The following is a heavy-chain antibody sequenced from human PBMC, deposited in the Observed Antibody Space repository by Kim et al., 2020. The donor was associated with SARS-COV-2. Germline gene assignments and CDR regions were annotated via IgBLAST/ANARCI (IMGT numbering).Heavy chain of an antibody. D-gene: IGHD2-15*01. CDR1: GFTFSSYA. V-gene: IGHV3-23*01. CDR3: AKPYCSGGSCYSSSVGVGWFDP. CDR2: ISGSGGST. Sequence: GGSLRLSCAASGFTFSSYAMSWVRQAPGKGLEWVSAISGSGGSTYYADSVKGRFTISRDNSKNTLYLQMNSLRAEDTAVYYCAKPYCSGGSCYSSSVGVGWFDPWGQGTLVTVSS. J-gene: IGHJ5*02.